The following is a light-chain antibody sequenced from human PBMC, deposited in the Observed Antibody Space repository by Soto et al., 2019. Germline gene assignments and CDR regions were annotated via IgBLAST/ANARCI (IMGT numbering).Light chain of an antibody. CDR1: QSVSSSY. CDR2: GAS. V-gene: IGKV3-20*01. CDR3: QQYGSSPRT. J-gene: IGKJ1*01. Sequence: EIVLTQSPGTLSLSTGERATLSCRASQSVSSSYLAWYQQKRGQAPSLLMYGASRRATGIPERFSGSGSGTDFTLTISRLEPEDFAVYYCQQYGSSPRTFGQGTKVDIK.